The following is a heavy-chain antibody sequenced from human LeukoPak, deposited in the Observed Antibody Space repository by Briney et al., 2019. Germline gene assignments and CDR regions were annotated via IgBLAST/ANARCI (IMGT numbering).Heavy chain of an antibody. CDR1: GFTFSSYA. D-gene: IGHD6-19*01. J-gene: IGHJ4*02. Sequence: PGGSLRLSCAASGFTFSSYAMHWVRQAPGKGLEWVAVISYDGSNKYYADSVKGRFTISRDNSKNTLYLQMNSLRAEDTAVYYCARDRPSRLEIAVAGTTFVFDHWGQGTLVTVSS. CDR2: ISYDGSNK. V-gene: IGHV3-30*04. CDR3: ARDRPSRLEIAVAGTTFVFDH.